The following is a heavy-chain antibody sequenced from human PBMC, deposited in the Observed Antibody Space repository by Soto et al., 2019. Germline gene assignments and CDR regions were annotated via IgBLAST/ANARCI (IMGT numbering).Heavy chain of an antibody. J-gene: IGHJ3*02. D-gene: IGHD3-9*01. CDR3: AINLLRYFDWSEDAFDI. V-gene: IGHV5-51*01. Sequence: GEALKISCKGSGYSFTSYWIGWVRQMPGKGLEWMGIIYPGDSDTRYSPSFQGQVTISADKSISTAYPQWSSLKASDTAMYYCAINLLRYFDWSEDAFDIWGQGTMVT. CDR2: IYPGDSDT. CDR1: GYSFTSYW.